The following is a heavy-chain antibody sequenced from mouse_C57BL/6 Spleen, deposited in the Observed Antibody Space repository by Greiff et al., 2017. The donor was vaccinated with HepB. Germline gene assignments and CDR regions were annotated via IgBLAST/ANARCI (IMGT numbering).Heavy chain of an antibody. CDR2: IDPSDSYT. V-gene: IGHV1-59*01. Sequence: VQLQQPGAELVRPGTSVKLSCKASGYTFTSYWMHWVKQSPGQGLEWIGVIDPSDSYTNYNQKFKGKATLTVDTSSSTAYMQLSSLTSEDSAVYYCARWHYYGSSPAWFAYWGQGTLVTVSA. CDR3: ARWHYYGSSPAWFAY. CDR1: GYTFTSYW. D-gene: IGHD1-1*01. J-gene: IGHJ3*01.